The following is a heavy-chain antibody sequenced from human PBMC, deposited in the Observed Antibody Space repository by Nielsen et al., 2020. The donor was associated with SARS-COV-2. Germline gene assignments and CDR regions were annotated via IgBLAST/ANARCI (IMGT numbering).Heavy chain of an antibody. Sequence: SETLSLTCTVSGGSISSYYWSWIRQPPGKGLEWIGYIYYSGSTNYNPSLKSRVAISVDTSKNQFSLKLSSVTAADTAVYYCARVAIDDFWSGYYTYYMDVWGKGTTVTVSS. V-gene: IGHV4-59*01. CDR3: ARVAIDDFWSGYYTYYMDV. J-gene: IGHJ6*03. CDR1: GGSISSYY. CDR2: IYYSGST. D-gene: IGHD3-3*01.